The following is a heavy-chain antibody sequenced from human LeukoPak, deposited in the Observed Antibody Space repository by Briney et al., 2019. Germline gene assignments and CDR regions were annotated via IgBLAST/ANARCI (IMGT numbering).Heavy chain of an antibody. J-gene: IGHJ4*02. D-gene: IGHD5-18*01. Sequence: SETLSLTCTISGGSISNYYWTWIRQPPAKGLEWIGDFSYSGSTNYNPSLKSRVTISADTSKNQFSLKLSSVTAADTAVYYCARAGGVHNTPMDLDYWGQGILVTVSS. V-gene: IGHV4-59*01. CDR2: FSYSGST. CDR3: ARAGGVHNTPMDLDY. CDR1: GGSISNYY.